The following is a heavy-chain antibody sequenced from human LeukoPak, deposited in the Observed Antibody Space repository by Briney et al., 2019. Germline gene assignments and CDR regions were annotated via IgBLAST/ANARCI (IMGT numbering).Heavy chain of an antibody. Sequence: GGSRRLSCAASGFTFSDYYMSWIRQAPGKGLGWVSYISSSGSTIYYADSVKGRFTISRDNAKNSLYLQMNSLRAEDTALYYCASTHYYGSGSQSYWGQGTLVTVSS. CDR3: ASTHYYGSGSQSY. CDR1: GFTFSDYY. CDR2: ISSSGSTI. V-gene: IGHV3-11*04. D-gene: IGHD3-10*01. J-gene: IGHJ4*02.